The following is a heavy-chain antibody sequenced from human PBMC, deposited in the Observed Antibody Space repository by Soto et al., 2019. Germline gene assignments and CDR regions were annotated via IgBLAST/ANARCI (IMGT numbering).Heavy chain of an antibody. CDR1: GGTFSSYP. CDR2: IIPIFGSV. D-gene: IGHD1-1*01. CDR3: ARPRTTGTTKGYDY. Sequence: QVQLVQSGAEVKKPGSSVKVSCKASGGTFSSYPISWVRQAPGQGLEWMGVIIPIFGSVNSAQKFQGRVTIPADESTSTAYMELSSLRSEDTGVYYWARPRTTGTTKGYDYWGQGTLVTVPS. J-gene: IGHJ4*02. V-gene: IGHV1-69*01.